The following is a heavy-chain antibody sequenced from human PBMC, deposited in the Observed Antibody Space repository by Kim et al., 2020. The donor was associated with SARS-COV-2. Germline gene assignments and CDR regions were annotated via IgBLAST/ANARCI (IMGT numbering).Heavy chain of an antibody. CDR3: ARDIVATIRTTYYYYGMDV. Sequence: SVKVSCKASGGTFSSYAISWVRQAPGQGLEWMGGIIPIFGTANYAQKFQGRVTITADESTSTAYMELSSLRSQDTAVYYCARDIVATIRTTYYYYGMDVWGQGTTVTVSS. D-gene: IGHD5-12*01. V-gene: IGHV1-69*13. CDR2: IIPIFGTA. J-gene: IGHJ6*02. CDR1: GGTFSSYA.